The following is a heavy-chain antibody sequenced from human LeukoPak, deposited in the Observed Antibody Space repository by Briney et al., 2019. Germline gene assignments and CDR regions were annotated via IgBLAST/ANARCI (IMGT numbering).Heavy chain of an antibody. CDR1: GYTFTYYA. D-gene: IGHD4-17*01. CDR2: INAGNGKT. V-gene: IGHV1-3*01. J-gene: IGHJ4*02. Sequence: ASVKVFCKTSGYTFTYYAVQWVRQAPGQRLEWMGWINAGNGKTKYSQKFQDRVTITRDTSATTAYLDLNSLRSEDTAVYYCARARWTSTVTTYYLDYWGQGALVTVSS. CDR3: ARARWTSTVTTYYLDY.